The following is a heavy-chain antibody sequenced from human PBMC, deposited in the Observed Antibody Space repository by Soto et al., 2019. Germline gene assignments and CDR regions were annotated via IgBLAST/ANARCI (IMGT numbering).Heavy chain of an antibody. CDR3: AKGSSASRPYYFDY. CDR1: GFTFSTYA. J-gene: IGHJ4*02. Sequence: EVQLLESGGGLVQPGGSLRLSCAASGFTFSTYAMIWVRQARGKGLEWVSAITGSGGSTYYADSVKGRFTISRDNSKNTLYVQMNSLRADDTAEYYCAKGSSASRPYYFDYWGQGTLVTVSS. CDR2: ITGSGGST. V-gene: IGHV3-23*01. D-gene: IGHD3-22*01.